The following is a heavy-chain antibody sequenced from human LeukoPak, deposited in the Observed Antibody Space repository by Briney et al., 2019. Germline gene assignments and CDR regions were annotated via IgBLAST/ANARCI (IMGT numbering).Heavy chain of an antibody. CDR1: GFTFDDYA. Sequence: GGSLRLSCAASGFTFDDYAMHWVRQAPGKGLEWVSLISGDGGSLYYADSVKGRFTISRDNSKSSLFLQMNGLRTEDTALYYCAKGGGISGYSYQNDYWGQGTLVTVSS. CDR3: AKGGGISGYSYQNDY. J-gene: IGHJ4*02. CDR2: ISGDGGSL. D-gene: IGHD3-22*01. V-gene: IGHV3-43*02.